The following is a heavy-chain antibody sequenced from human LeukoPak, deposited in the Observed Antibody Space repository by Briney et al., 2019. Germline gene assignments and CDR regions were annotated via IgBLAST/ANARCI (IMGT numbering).Heavy chain of an antibody. J-gene: IGHJ4*02. Sequence: RASVKVSCKASGGTFSSYAISWVRQAPGQGLEWMGGIIPIFGTANYAQKFQGRVTITADESTSTAYMELSSLRSEDTAVYYCARVDTAMVTHDYWGQGTLVTVSS. CDR1: GGTFSSYA. V-gene: IGHV1-69*13. D-gene: IGHD5-18*01. CDR2: IIPIFGTA. CDR3: ARVDTAMVTHDY.